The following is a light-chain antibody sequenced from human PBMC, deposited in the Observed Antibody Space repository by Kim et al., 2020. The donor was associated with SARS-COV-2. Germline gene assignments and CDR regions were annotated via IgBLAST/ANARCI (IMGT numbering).Light chain of an antibody. CDR1: QSISSH. CDR3: QQYYIYPVT. J-gene: IGKJ1*01. Sequence: DIQMTQSPSSLSASVGDRVTITCRTTQSISSHLNWYQQKPGRAPKLLIYGASTLEGGVPSRFSGSGSETDFTLTISSLKPDDFATYYCQQYYIYPVTFGQGTKVDIK. CDR2: GAS. V-gene: IGKV1-39*01.